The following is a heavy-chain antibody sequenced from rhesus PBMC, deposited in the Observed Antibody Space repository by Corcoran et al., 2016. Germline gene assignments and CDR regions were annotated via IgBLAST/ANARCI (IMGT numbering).Heavy chain of an antibody. J-gene: IGHJ5-1*01. Sequence: QVQLQESGPGLVKPSATLSLTCAVSGGSFSGYYWGWLRQPPGKGLEWIGYIRGCSGSTNYNPALKSRVTISTDTSKNQFSLKLSSVTAADTAVYYWAREGTVGTVTSVWGPGVLVTVSS. CDR1: GGSFSGYY. CDR3: AREGTVGTVTSV. CDR2: IRGCSGST. V-gene: IGHV4-165*01. D-gene: IGHD5-24*01.